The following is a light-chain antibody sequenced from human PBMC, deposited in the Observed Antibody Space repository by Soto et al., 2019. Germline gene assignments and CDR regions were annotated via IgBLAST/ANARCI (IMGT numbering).Light chain of an antibody. CDR1: QSVSSN. Sequence: EIVMTQSPATLSVSPGERATLSCRASQSVSSNLAWYQQKPGQGPRLLIFGASTRATGIPARFSGSGSGTEFTLTISSLQSEDFAFYYCQQYDRLLTFVGGTKVEIK. CDR2: GAS. CDR3: QQYDRLLT. J-gene: IGKJ4*01. V-gene: IGKV3-15*01.